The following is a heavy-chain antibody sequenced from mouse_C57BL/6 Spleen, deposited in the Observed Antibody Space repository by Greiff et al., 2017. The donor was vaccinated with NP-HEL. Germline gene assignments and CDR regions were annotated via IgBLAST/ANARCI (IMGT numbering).Heavy chain of an antibody. Sequence: QVHVKQSGPELVKPGASVKLSCKASGYTFTSYDINWVKQRPGQGLEWIGWIYPRDGSTKYHEKFKGKATLTVDTSSSTAYMELHSLTSEDSAVYFCARSYYYGSSYNWYFDVWGTGTTVTVSS. CDR1: GYTFTSYD. V-gene: IGHV1-85*01. CDR2: IYPRDGST. J-gene: IGHJ1*03. CDR3: ARSYYYGSSYNWYFDV. D-gene: IGHD1-1*01.